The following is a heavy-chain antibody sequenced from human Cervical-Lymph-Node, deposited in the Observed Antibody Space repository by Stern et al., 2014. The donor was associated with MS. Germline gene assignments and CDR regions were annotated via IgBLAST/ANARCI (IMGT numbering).Heavy chain of an antibody. CDR2: INPNSGDT. CDR1: GYSFTGYY. J-gene: IGHJ4*02. D-gene: IGHD6-19*01. Sequence: VQLVESGAEVREPGASVKVSCKASGYSFTGYYMHWVRQAPGQGLEWMGWINPNSGDTKYEQKFQVRVTMTRDTSSSTAYMELSRLRSDDTAVYYCARIVAGSHFDYWGQGTLVTGSS. CDR3: ARIVAGSHFDY. V-gene: IGHV1-2*02.